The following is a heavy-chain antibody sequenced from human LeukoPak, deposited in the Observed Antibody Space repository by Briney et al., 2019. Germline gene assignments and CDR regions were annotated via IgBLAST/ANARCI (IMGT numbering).Heavy chain of an antibody. CDR1: GFTFSSYW. Sequence: HPGGSLRLSCAASGFTFSSYWMHWVRQAPGKGLVWASRISTDGITTSYADSVKGRFTISRDNAKNSLYLQMNSLRAEDTAVYYCARVVVEGYYEVFDYWGQGTLVTVSS. D-gene: IGHD3-22*01. V-gene: IGHV3-74*01. CDR3: ARVVVEGYYEVFDY. J-gene: IGHJ4*02. CDR2: ISTDGITT.